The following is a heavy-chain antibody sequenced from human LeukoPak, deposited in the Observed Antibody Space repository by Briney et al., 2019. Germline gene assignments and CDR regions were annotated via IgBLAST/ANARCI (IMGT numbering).Heavy chain of an antibody. CDR3: ARGRAPEPYSSGWAFDY. V-gene: IGHV3-21*01. J-gene: IGHJ4*02. D-gene: IGHD6-19*01. CDR2: ISSSSSYI. Sequence: PGGSLRLSCAASGFTFSSYSMNWVRQAPGKGLEWVSSISSSSSYIYYADSVKGRFTISRDNAKNSLYLQMNSLRAEDTAVYYCARGRAPEPYSSGWAFDYWGQGTLVTVSS. CDR1: GFTFSSYS.